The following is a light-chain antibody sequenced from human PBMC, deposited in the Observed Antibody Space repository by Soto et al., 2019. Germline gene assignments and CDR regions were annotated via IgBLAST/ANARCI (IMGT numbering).Light chain of an antibody. CDR2: GNI. Sequence: QPVLTQPPSVSGAPGQRVTISCTGSRSNIGAGYDVQWYQQLPGTAPKLLISGNINRPSGVPDRFSGSRFGTSASLAITGLQAEDEADYYCQSFDRSLSAVVFGGGTTLTVL. J-gene: IGLJ2*01. V-gene: IGLV1-40*01. CDR1: RSNIGAGYD. CDR3: QSFDRSLSAVV.